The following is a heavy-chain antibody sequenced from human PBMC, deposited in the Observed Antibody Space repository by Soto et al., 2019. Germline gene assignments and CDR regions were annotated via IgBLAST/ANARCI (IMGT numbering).Heavy chain of an antibody. V-gene: IGHV4-39*01. CDR3: ARHRGYYDILTGYYKELNFDY. CDR2: IYYSGTT. J-gene: IGHJ4*02. CDR1: GGSISSSSYY. D-gene: IGHD3-9*01. Sequence: SETLSLTCTVSGGSISSSSYYWGWIRQPPGKGLVWIGSIYYSGTTYYNPSLKSRVTISVDTSKNQFSLKLSSVTAADTAVYYCARHRGYYDILTGYYKELNFDYWGQGTLVTVSS.